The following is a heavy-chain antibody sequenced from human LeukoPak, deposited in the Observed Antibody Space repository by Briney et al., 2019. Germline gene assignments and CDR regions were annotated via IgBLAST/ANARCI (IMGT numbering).Heavy chain of an antibody. J-gene: IGHJ4*02. V-gene: IGHV4-59*01. CDR1: GGSISSYY. D-gene: IGHD3-22*01. Sequence: SGTLSLTCTVSGGSISSYYWSWIRQAPGKGLEWIGYIHYSGSTNCNPSLKSRVTISVDTSKNQFSLKLSSVTAADTAVYYCARYDGRGHYRYYFDYWGQGTLVTVSS. CDR2: IHYSGST. CDR3: ARYDGRGHYRYYFDY.